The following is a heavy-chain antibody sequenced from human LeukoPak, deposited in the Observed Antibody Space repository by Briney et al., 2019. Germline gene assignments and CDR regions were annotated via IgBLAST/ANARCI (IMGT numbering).Heavy chain of an antibody. V-gene: IGHV1-3*01. Sequence: ASVKVSCKASGYTFTSYAMHWVRQAPGQRLEWMGWINAGNGNTKYSQKFQGRVTITRDTSASTAYMELSSLTSADTAVYYCARDKTSTWYGAIDFWGQGALVTVSS. CDR2: INAGNGNT. J-gene: IGHJ4*02. D-gene: IGHD6-13*01. CDR1: GYTFTSYA. CDR3: ARDKTSTWYGAIDF.